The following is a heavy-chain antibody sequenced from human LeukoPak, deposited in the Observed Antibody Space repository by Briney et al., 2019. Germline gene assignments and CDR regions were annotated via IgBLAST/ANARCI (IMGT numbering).Heavy chain of an antibody. CDR1: GYTFTGYY. Sequence: VASVKVSCKASGYTFTGYYMHWVRPAPGQGLECMGWINPNSGGTNYTQKFQGRVTMTRDTTISTAYMELSRLRSDDTAVDYCAREGRTSGIVVVPAARRWFDPWGQRTLVTVSS. CDR2: INPNSGGT. D-gene: IGHD2-2*01. J-gene: IGHJ5*02. CDR3: AREGRTSGIVVVPAARRWFDP. V-gene: IGHV1-2*02.